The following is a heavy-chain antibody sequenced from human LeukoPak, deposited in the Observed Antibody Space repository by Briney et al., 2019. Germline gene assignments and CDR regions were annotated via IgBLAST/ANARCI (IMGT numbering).Heavy chain of an antibody. CDR1: GGSISSSSYY. V-gene: IGHV4-39*01. CDR2: IYYSGST. D-gene: IGHD3-3*01. CDR3: ASVYDFWRGFDY. J-gene: IGHJ4*02. Sequence: SETLSLTCTVSGGSISSSSYYWGWIRQPPGRGLEWIGSIYYSGSTYYNPSLKSRVTISVDTSKNQFSLKLSSVTAADTAVYYCASVYDFWRGFDYWGQGTLVTVSS.